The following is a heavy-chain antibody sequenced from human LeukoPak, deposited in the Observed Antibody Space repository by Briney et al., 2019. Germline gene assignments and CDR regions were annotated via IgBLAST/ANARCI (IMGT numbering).Heavy chain of an antibody. V-gene: IGHV4-59*11. CDR3: ARFGVDYDMDV. J-gene: IGHJ6*02. Sequence: SETLSLTCTVSGGSISGHYWTWLRQPPGKGLEWIGQIHYSGRPDYNPSLKSRVTISVDTPKNQLSLKVTSVTGADTAVYYCARFGVDYDMDVWGQGTTVTVSS. CDR1: GGSISGHY. D-gene: IGHD3-16*01. CDR2: IHYSGRP.